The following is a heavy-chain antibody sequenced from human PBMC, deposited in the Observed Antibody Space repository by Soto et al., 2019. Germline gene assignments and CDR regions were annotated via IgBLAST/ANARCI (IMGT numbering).Heavy chain of an antibody. CDR2: IYPGDSDT. CDR3: AASIFYYGMDV. Sequence: GESLTLSCKGSGYTFRNYLIGWVRQMPGKGPEWMGIIYPGDSDTKYNPSFQGQVTISADKSITTTYLQWSSLKASDTAIYYCAASIFYYGMDVWGQGTTVTVSS. CDR1: GYTFRNYL. J-gene: IGHJ6*02. V-gene: IGHV5-51*01.